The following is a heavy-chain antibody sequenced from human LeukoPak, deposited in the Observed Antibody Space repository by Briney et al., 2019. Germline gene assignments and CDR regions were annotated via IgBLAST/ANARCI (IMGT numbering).Heavy chain of an antibody. CDR3: AGRAELGRGFDY. Sequence: GGSLRLSCAASGFTFSSYNMNWVRQAPGKGLEWVSSLYSGDSTYYADSVKGRFTISRDNSKNTLYLQINSLRAEDAALYYCAGRAELGRGFDYWGQGTLVTVSS. V-gene: IGHV3-66*01. D-gene: IGHD7-27*01. CDR2: LYSGDST. CDR1: GFTFSSYN. J-gene: IGHJ4*02.